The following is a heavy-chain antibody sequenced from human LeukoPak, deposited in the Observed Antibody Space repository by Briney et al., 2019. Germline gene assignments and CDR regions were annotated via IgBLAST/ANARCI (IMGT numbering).Heavy chain of an antibody. CDR1: GFTFSSYW. CDR2: INSDGSST. D-gene: IGHD5-18*01. Sequence: GGSLRLSCAASGFTFSSYWMHWVRHAPGKGLVWVSRINSDGSSTIYADSVKGRFTISRDNAKNMLYLQMNSLRAEDTAVYYCATTGGYSYYYYYYYMDVWGKGTTVTVSS. CDR3: ATTGGYSYYYYYYYMDV. J-gene: IGHJ6*03. V-gene: IGHV3-74*01.